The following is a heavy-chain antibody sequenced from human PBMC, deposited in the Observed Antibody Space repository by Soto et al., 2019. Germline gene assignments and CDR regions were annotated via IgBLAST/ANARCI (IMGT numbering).Heavy chain of an antibody. CDR3: AKDSVGTARYGMDV. V-gene: IGHV3-23*01. CDR1: GFTFSSYA. D-gene: IGHD5-18*01. J-gene: IGHJ6*02. CDR2: ISGSGGST. Sequence: GGSLRLSCAASGFTFSSYAMSWVRQAPGKGLEWVSAISGSGGSTYYADSVKGRFTISRDNSKNTLYLQMDSLRAEDTAVYYCAKDSVGTARYGMDVWGQGATVTVSS.